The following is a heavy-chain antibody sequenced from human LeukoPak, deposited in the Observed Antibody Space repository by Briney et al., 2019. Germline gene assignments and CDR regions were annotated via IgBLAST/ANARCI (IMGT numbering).Heavy chain of an antibody. CDR1: GFSFVDHA. CDR2: IRIKAYQGTT. V-gene: IGHV3-49*04. D-gene: IGHD5-18*01. CDR3: SRGPIQLWLDNGMDV. Sequence: PGGSLRLSCRASGFSFVDHAMSGVRQAPGKGLDGVGFIRIKAYQGTTEYAASVKASFTISKDDSITVAYLQMNNLETEDTAVYYCSRGPIQLWLDNGMDVWGQGTTVTVSS. J-gene: IGHJ6*02.